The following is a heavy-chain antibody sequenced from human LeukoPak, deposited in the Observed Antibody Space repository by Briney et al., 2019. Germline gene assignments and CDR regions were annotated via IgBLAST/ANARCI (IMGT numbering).Heavy chain of an antibody. CDR1: GFTFSNSA. CDR2: VTGSGSGT. J-gene: IGHJ4*02. Sequence: GGSLRLSCAASGFTFSNSALAWVRQAPGKGLQWVAAVTGSGSGTFYRDSVKGRFTVSRDNSKNTLYLQMNSLGAEDTAVYYCAKEVDYWGQGTLVTVSS. V-gene: IGHV3-23*01. CDR3: AKEVDY.